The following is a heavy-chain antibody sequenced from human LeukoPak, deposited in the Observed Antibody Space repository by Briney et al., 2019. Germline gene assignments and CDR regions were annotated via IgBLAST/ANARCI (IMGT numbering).Heavy chain of an antibody. J-gene: IGHJ4*02. CDR1: GFTFSSYS. D-gene: IGHD1-1*01. CDR3: ARSEGKSVLDY. V-gene: IGHV3-21*01. CDR2: ISSSSYI. Sequence: PGGSLRLSCAASGFTFSSYSMNWVRQAPGKGLEWVSSISSSSYIYYADSVKGRFTISRDNAKNSLYLQMNSLRAEDTAVYYCARSEGKSVLDYWGQGTLVTVSS.